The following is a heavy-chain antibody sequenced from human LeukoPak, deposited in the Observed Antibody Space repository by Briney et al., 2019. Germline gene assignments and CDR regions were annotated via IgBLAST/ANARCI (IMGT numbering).Heavy chain of an antibody. J-gene: IGHJ4*02. CDR3: AREYFYGSGSYYTH. D-gene: IGHD3-10*01. Sequence: SVKVSCKASGGTFSSYAISWVRQAPGQGLEWMGGIIPIFGTANYAQKFQGRVTITADESTSTAYMELSSLRSEDTAVYYCAREYFYGSGSYYTHWGQGTLVTVSS. CDR2: IIPIFGTA. V-gene: IGHV1-69*01. CDR1: GGTFSSYA.